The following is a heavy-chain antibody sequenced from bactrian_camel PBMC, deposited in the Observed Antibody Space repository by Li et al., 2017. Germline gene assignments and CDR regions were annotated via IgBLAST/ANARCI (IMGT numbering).Heavy chain of an antibody. CDR3: AKGSVDNNVYEGPSYKYRY. J-gene: IGHJ4*01. CDR1: GYARNDFH. D-gene: IGHD4*01. CDR2: RKKDGVTR. Sequence: HVQLVESGGGSVQSGGSLRLSCVVSGYARNDFHMAWFRQTPGKKREEVAIRKKDGVTRYADSVKGRFTISQDNAKNMLYLQMTSLKSDDTALYYCAKGSVDNNVYEGPSYKYRYWGQGTQVTVS. V-gene: IGHV3S1*01.